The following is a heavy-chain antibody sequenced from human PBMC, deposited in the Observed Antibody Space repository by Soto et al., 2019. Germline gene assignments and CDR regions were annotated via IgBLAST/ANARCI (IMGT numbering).Heavy chain of an antibody. V-gene: IGHV3-33*01. CDR2: LRFDGSNE. CDR1: GGXFHGYG. D-gene: IGHD1-7*01. J-gene: IGHJ4*02. CDR3: ARDGIGGTVFRGYLDS. Sequence: EQLVESGGGVVQPGTSLRLSCAVPGGXFHGYGMHWVRQAPGKGLEGVAILRFDGSNEEYADSVQGRFTISRDNSKNTLDLQMNTLGAEDTAVYSCARDGIGGTVFRGYLDSWGRGTVVTVSS.